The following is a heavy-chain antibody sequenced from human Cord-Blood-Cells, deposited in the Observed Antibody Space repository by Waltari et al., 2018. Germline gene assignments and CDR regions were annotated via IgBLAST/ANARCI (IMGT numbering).Heavy chain of an antibody. CDR2: IYYSGST. D-gene: IGHD6-6*01. V-gene: IGHV4-59*08. J-gene: IGHJ4*02. CDR1: GGPISSYY. CDR3: ARHRMSSSSLGY. Sequence: QVQLQESGTGLVKPSETLSLTCTVSGGPISSYYWSWIRQPPGKGLEWIGYIYYSGSTNYNPSLKSRVTISVDTSKNQFSLKLSSVTAADTAVYYCARHRMSSSSLGYWGQGTLVTVSS.